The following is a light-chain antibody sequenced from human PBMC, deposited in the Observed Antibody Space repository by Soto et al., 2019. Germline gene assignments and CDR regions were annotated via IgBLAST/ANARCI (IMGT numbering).Light chain of an antibody. Sequence: EIVLTQSPGTLSFSPGERATLSCRASQSVSSSYLAWYQQKPGQAPRLLIYGASTRATGIPARFSGSGSETEFTLTISSLQSEDFAVYYCQQYGSSRWTFGQGTKVDI. CDR1: QSVSSSY. CDR3: QQYGSSRWT. J-gene: IGKJ1*01. V-gene: IGKV3-20*01. CDR2: GAS.